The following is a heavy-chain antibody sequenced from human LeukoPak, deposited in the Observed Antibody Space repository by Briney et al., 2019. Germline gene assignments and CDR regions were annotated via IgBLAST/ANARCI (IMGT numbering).Heavy chain of an antibody. CDR2: IDTTSTYI. J-gene: IGHJ4*02. V-gene: IGHV3-21*01. D-gene: IGHD6-13*01. Sequence: GGSLRLSCAASGFTFSSFNMNWVCQAPGKGLEWVASIDTTSTYIFYADSVRGRFTISRDHARSSLSLQMHSLTADDTAVYYCARSRRDSAWYIDDYWGQGTQVTVSS. CDR1: GFTFSSFN. CDR3: ARSRRDSAWYIDDY.